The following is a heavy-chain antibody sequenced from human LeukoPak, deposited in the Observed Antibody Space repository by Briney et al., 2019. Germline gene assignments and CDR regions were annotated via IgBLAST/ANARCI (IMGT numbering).Heavy chain of an antibody. V-gene: IGHV4-4*07. CDR1: GGSISSYY. Sequence: PSETLSLTCTVSGGSISSYYWSRIRQPAGKGLEWIGRIYTSGSTNYNPSLKNRVTMSVDTSKNQFSLKLSSVTAADTAVYYCAIGSYCSGGSCYRYYFDYWGQGTLVTVSS. CDR2: IYTSGST. CDR3: AIGSYCSGGSCYRYYFDY. D-gene: IGHD2-15*01. J-gene: IGHJ4*02.